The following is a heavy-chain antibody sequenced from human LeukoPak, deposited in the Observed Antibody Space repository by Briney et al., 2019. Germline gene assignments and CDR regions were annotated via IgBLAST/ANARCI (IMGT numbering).Heavy chain of an antibody. CDR1: GFTFSSYE. J-gene: IGHJ4*02. Sequence: GGSLRLSCAASGFTFSSYEMNWVRQAPGKGLKWVSYIDTSGTNIYYAGSVKGRFTVSRDNAKNSLYLQMNSLRAEDTGIYYCARETINCGGDCYDYWGQGALVTVSS. CDR2: IDTSGTNI. D-gene: IGHD2-21*01. V-gene: IGHV3-48*03. CDR3: ARETINCGGDCYDY.